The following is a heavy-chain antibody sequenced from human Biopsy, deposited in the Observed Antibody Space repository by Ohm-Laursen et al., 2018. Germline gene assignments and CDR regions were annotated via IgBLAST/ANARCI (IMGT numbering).Heavy chain of an antibody. J-gene: IGHJ4*02. CDR3: ARNTGWYGDLYYFDY. Sequence: ASVKVSCKASGYTFTSYYMHWVRQAPGQGLEWMRMINPSGSTTSYPQIFQGRVTMTRDTSKSTVYMELSSLRSADTAVYFCARNTGWYGDLYYFDYWGQGTLVTVSS. D-gene: IGHD6-19*01. CDR1: GYTFTSYY. V-gene: IGHV1-46*01. CDR2: INPSGSTT.